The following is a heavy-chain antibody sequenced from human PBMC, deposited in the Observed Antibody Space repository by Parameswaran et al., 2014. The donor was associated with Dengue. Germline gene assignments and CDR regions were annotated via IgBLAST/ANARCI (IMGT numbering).Heavy chain of an antibody. Sequence: WIRQPPGKGLEWIGSMHHSGGAYYSPSLKCRVTISVDTSANQVSLNLNSVTAADTAAYYCARSPYFFGDNALTWFDPWGQGTLVTVSS. V-gene: IGHV4-39*01. D-gene: IGHD2-21*01. J-gene: IGHJ5*02. CDR3: ARSPYFFGDNALTWFDP. CDR2: MHHSGGA.